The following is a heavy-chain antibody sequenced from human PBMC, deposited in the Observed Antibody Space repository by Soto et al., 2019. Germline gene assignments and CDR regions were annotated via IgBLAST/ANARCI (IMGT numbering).Heavy chain of an antibody. V-gene: IGHV5-10-1*01. CDR2: IDPSGSYT. CDR1: GYSFTSYW. J-gene: IGHJ6*02. CDR3: ARRRRYYYGMDV. D-gene: IGHD4-17*01. Sequence: GESLKISCKGSGYSFTSYWISWVRQMPGKGLEWMGRIDPSGSYTNYSPSFQGHVTISADKSISTAYLQWSSLKASDTAMYYCARRRRYYYGMDVWGQGTTVTVSS.